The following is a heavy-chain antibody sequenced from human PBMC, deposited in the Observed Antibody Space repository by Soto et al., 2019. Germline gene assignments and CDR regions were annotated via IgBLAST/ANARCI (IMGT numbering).Heavy chain of an antibody. CDR2: IYYTGNT. CDR1: GGSISSSTNY. D-gene: IGHD2-21*02. J-gene: IGHJ5*02. CDR3: ARLGVTNWFDP. Sequence: SETLSLTCTVSGGSISSSTNYWGWIRQPPGQALEFIGQIYYTGNTYYNPSLKSRVTVSVDTSKNQFSLKLTSVTAADTVVYYCARLGVTNWFDPWGQGTLVTVSS. V-gene: IGHV4-39*01.